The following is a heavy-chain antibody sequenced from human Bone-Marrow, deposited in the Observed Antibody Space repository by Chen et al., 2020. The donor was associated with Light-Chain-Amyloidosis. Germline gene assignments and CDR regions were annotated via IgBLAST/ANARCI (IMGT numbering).Heavy chain of an antibody. J-gene: IGHJ4*02. D-gene: IGHD2-2*02. V-gene: IGHV1-2*02. CDR2: INHAGGDT. Sequence: VQLVQSGAEVKKPGASVRVSCKASGYTFNDYYMHWLRQAPGQGLVWMGWINHAGGDTEFAQGFQGRVTLTRDTSISTVYMDLSGLTSDDTAVYFCARARQCSSTSCYTKYFDYWGQGTLVTVSS. CDR3: ARARQCSSTSCYTKYFDY. CDR1: GYTFNDYY.